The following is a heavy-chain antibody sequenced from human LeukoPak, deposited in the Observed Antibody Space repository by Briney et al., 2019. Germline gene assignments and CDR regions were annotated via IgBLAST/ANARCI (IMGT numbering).Heavy chain of an antibody. Sequence: GASVKVSCKASGYTFTGYYMHWVRQAPGQGLEWMGWINPNSGGTNYAQEFQGRVTMTRDTSISTAYMELSRLRSDDTAVYYCARDHEPMGAYYYYMDVWGKGTTVTISS. V-gene: IGHV1-2*02. CDR1: GYTFTGYY. CDR2: INPNSGGT. D-gene: IGHD3-10*01. CDR3: ARDHEPMGAYYYYMDV. J-gene: IGHJ6*03.